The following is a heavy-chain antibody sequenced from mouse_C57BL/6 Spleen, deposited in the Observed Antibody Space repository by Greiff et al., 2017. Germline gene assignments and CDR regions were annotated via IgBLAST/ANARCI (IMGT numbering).Heavy chain of an antibody. CDR3: ARINYYGSSYFDY. J-gene: IGHJ2*01. D-gene: IGHD1-1*01. CDR1: GFSLSTFGMG. V-gene: IGHV8-8*01. Sequence: QVTLKESGPGILQPSQTLSLTCSFSGFSLSTFGMGVGWIRQPSGKGLEWLAHIWWDDDKYYNPALKSRLTSSKDTSKNQVFLMIANVDTAATATYDFARINYYGSSYFDYWCQGTTLTVSS. CDR2: IWWDDDK.